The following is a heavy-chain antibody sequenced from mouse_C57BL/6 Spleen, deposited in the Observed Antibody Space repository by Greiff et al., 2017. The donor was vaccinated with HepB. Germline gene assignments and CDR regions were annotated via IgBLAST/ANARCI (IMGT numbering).Heavy chain of an antibody. CDR1: GFTFTDYY. V-gene: IGHV7-3*01. CDR3: ARSSDGYYRYFDV. Sequence: EVMLVESGGGLVQPGGSLSLSCAASGFTFTDYYMSWVRQPPGKALEWLGFIRNKANGYTTEYSASVKGRFTISRDNSQSILYLQMNALRAEDSATYDCARSSDGYYRYFDVWGTGTTVTVSS. D-gene: IGHD2-3*01. J-gene: IGHJ1*03. CDR2: IRNKANGYTT.